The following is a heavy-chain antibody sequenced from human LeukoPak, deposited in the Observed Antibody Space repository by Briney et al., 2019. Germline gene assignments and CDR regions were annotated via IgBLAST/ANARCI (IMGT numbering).Heavy chain of an antibody. CDR3: ARTHLDHGDLFDY. CDR1: GFTFSSYW. J-gene: IGHJ4*02. Sequence: QAGGSLRLSCAASGFTFSSYWLSWVRQPPGKGLEWVANIQQDGSEKNYVDSVKGRFTISRDNGKNSLYLQMNSLRAEDTAVYYCARTHLDHGDLFDYWGQGTLVTVSS. D-gene: IGHD4-17*01. CDR2: IQQDGSEK. V-gene: IGHV3-7*01.